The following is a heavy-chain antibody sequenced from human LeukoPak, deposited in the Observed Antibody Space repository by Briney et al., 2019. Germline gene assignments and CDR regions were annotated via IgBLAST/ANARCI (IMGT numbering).Heavy chain of an antibody. V-gene: IGHV1-2*02. CDR1: GYTFTGYF. CDR2: IKTNSGGT. D-gene: IGHD4-17*01. CDR3: AITGGPTVTAFDL. J-gene: IGHJ4*02. Sequence: ASVKVSCKASGYTFTGYFMHWVRQAPGQGLEWMGWIKTNSGGTKYAQKFQGRVTMTRDTSISTAYMELTSLRVEDTAVYYCAITGGPTVTAFDLWGQGILVTVSS.